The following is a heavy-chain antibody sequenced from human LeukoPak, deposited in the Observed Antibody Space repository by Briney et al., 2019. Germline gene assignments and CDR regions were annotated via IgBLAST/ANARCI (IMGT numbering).Heavy chain of an antibody. V-gene: IGHV4-39*01. CDR1: GGSISSSSYY. D-gene: IGHD4-23*01. CDR2: IYYSGST. CDR3: ARLRWDFDP. Sequence: SETLSLTCTLSGGSISSSSYYWGWIRQPPGKGLERIGSIYYSGSTYYNPSLKSRVTISVDTSKNQFSLKLSSVTAADTAVYYCARLRWDFDPWGQGTLVTVSS. J-gene: IGHJ5*02.